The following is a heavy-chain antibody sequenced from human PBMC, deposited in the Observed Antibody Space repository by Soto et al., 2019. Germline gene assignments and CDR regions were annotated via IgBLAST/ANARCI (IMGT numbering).Heavy chain of an antibody. D-gene: IGHD2-15*01. CDR2: ISSSSSTI. Sequence: GGSLRLSCAASGFTFSSYSMNWVRQAPGKGLEWVSYISSSSSTIYYADSVKGRFTISRDNAKNSLYLQMNSLRAEDTAVYYCAREMVVAANPQQSYYYYMDVWGKGTTVTVSS. CDR1: GFTFSSYS. J-gene: IGHJ6*03. V-gene: IGHV3-48*01. CDR3: AREMVVAANPQQSYYYYMDV.